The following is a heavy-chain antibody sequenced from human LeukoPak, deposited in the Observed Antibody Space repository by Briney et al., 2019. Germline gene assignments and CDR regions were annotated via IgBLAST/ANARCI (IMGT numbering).Heavy chain of an antibody. CDR3: ARAQGSYTDYEVDY. D-gene: IGHD5-12*01. Sequence: GGSLRLSCATAGFTFISYGMRWVRQAPSKWLEWVTVIWYDGSNKYYADSVKGRFTISRDNAKKSLFLQLNGVRPEDTGVYYCARAQGSYTDYEVDYWGQGTLVTVSS. V-gene: IGHV3-33*01. CDR2: IWYDGSNK. J-gene: IGHJ4*02. CDR1: GFTFISYG.